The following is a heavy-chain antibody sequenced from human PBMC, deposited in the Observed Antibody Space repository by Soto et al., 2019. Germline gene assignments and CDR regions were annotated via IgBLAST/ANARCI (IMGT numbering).Heavy chain of an antibody. J-gene: IGHJ3*02. CDR1: GFTFSSYA. CDR2: ISGSGGST. D-gene: IGHD6-13*01. V-gene: IGHV3-23*01. CDR3: AKDPYIAAAGTTGNSFDI. Sequence: GGSLSLSCAASGFTFSSYAMSWVRQAPGKGLEWVSAISGSGGSTYYADSVKGRFTISRDNSKNTLYLQMNSLIAEDTAVYYCAKDPYIAAAGTTGNSFDIWGQGTLVTVSS.